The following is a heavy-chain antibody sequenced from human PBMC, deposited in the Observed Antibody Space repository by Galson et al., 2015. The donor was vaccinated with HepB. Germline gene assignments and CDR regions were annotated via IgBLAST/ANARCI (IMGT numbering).Heavy chain of an antibody. J-gene: IGHJ6*03. CDR2: MNPNSGNT. CDR3: ARGFTIFGVGGDFVDYYYMDV. V-gene: IGHV1-8*01. Sequence: QSGAEVKKPGTSVKVSCKASGYTFTSYDINWVRQATGQGLEWMGWMNPNSGNTGYAQKFQGRVTMTRNTSISTAYMELSSLRSEDTAVYYCARGFTIFGVGGDFVDYYYMDVWGKGTTVTVSS. D-gene: IGHD3-3*01. CDR1: GYTFTSYD.